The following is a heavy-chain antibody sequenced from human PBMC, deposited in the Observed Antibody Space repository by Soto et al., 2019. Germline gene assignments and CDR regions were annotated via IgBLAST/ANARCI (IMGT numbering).Heavy chain of an antibody. CDR1: GFPFTSYG. V-gene: IGHV3-30*03. Sequence: QVQLVESGGGVVQPGRSLRLSCAASGFPFTSYGMHWVREGPDKGLEWAAIISYDGSDKYYADSVKGRFTISRDNSKNSLYLQMNSLRPEDTALYYCVGGQYYFDYRGQGTLVIASS. J-gene: IGHJ4*02. D-gene: IGHD3-10*01. CDR3: VGGQYYFDY. CDR2: ISYDGSDK.